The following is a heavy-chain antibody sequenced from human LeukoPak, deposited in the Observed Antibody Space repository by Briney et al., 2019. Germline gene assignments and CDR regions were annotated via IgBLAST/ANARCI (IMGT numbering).Heavy chain of an antibody. D-gene: IGHD3-10*02. J-gene: IGHJ6*04. V-gene: IGHV3-48*01. CDR3: AELGITMIGGV. Sequence: GGSLRLSCAASGFTFSTYGMNWVRQAPGKGLEWVSYISSSTSTIYYADSVKGRFSISRDNAKNSLYLQMNSLRADDTAVYYCAELGITMIGGVWGKGTTVTISS. CDR1: GFTFSTYG. CDR2: ISSSTSTI.